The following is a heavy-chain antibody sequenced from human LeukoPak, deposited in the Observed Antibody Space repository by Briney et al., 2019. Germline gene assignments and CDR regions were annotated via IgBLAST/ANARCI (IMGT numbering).Heavy chain of an antibody. Sequence: ASVKVSCKASGYTFTGYYMHWVRQAPGQGLEWMGWINPNSGGTNYAQKFQGRVTMTRDTSISTAYMELSSLRSEDTAVYYCASHHYYDSSGYRPSSGAFDIWGQGTMVTVSS. D-gene: IGHD3-22*01. CDR3: ASHHYYDSSGYRPSSGAFDI. CDR1: GYTFTGYY. J-gene: IGHJ3*02. CDR2: INPNSGGT. V-gene: IGHV1-2*02.